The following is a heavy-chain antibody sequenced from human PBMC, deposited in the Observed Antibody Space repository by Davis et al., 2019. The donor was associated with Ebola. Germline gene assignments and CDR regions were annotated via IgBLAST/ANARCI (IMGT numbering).Heavy chain of an antibody. V-gene: IGHV1-8*03. D-gene: IGHD4-23*01. Sequence: ASVKVSCKASGGTFSSYAINWVRQATGQGLEWMGWMNPNSGNTGYAQKFQGRVTITADESTSTAYMELSSLRSEDTAVYYCAGYGGNSVGYFDYWGQGTLVTVSS. CDR1: GGTFSSYA. J-gene: IGHJ4*02. CDR2: MNPNSGNT. CDR3: AGYGGNSVGYFDY.